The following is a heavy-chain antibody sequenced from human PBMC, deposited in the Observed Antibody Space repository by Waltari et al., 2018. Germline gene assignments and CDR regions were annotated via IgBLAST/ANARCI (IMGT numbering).Heavy chain of an antibody. CDR3: ATGLMGLRLGEGDAFDI. D-gene: IGHD3-16*01. V-gene: IGHV1-69-2*01. J-gene: IGHJ3*02. CDR1: GYTFTDYY. CDR2: VDPEDGET. Sequence: EVQLVQSGAEVKKPGATVKISCKASGYTFTDYYMHWVQQAPGKGREWMGRVDPEDGETIYAEKFQGRVTITADTSTDTAYMELSSLRSEDTAVYYCATGLMGLRLGEGDAFDIWGQGTMVTVSS.